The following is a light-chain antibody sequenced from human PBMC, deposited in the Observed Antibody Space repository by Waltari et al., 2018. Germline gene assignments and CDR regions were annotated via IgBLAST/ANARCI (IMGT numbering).Light chain of an antibody. Sequence: DIQLTQSPSFLSASVGDRVTITCRASQVISTYLAWYQQRPGKAPKLLIHRASTLQSGVPARFSGSGSGTEFTLTISSLQPEDCATYFCQQVDSYPITFGQGTRLEI. J-gene: IGKJ5*01. V-gene: IGKV1-9*01. CDR3: QQVDSYPIT. CDR1: QVISTY. CDR2: RAS.